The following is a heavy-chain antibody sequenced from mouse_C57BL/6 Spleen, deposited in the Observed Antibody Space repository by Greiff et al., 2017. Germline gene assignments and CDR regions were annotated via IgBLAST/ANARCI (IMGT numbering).Heavy chain of an antibody. D-gene: IGHD2-5*01. J-gene: IGHJ3*01. CDR1: GYAFSSSW. V-gene: IGHV1-82*01. Sequence: QVQLQQSGPELVKPGASVKISCKASGYAFSSSWLNWVKQRPGKGLEWIGRIYPGDGDTNYNGKFKGKATLTADKSSSTAYMQLSSLTSEDSAVYFCARSGYSKFAYWGQGTLVTVSA. CDR2: IYPGDGDT. CDR3: ARSGYSKFAY.